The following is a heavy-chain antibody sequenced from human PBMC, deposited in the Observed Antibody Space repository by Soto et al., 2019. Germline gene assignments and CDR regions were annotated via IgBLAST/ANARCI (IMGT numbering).Heavy chain of an antibody. CDR2: INHSGST. Sequence: PSETLSLTCAVYGGSFSGYYWSWIRQPPGKGLEWIGEINHSGSTNYNPSLKSRVTISVDTSKNQFSLKLSSVTAADTAVYYCARLVGYHPGITGNTWYFDYWGQGTLVTVSS. V-gene: IGHV4-34*01. D-gene: IGHD1-7*01. CDR1: GGSFSGYY. CDR3: ARLVGYHPGITGNTWYFDY. J-gene: IGHJ4*02.